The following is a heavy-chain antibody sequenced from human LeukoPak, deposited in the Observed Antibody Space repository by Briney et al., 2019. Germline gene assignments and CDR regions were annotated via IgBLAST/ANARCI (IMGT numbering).Heavy chain of an antibody. V-gene: IGHV3-9*03. Sequence: GGSLRLSCAASGFTFDDYAMHWVRQAPGKGLEWVSGISWNSGTIGYADSVKGRFTISRGNAKNSLYLQMNSLRDDDMALYYCARGNSGSYSQDWFDPWGQGTLVTVSS. D-gene: IGHD1-26*01. CDR3: ARGNSGSYSQDWFDP. CDR2: ISWNSGTI. CDR1: GFTFDDYA. J-gene: IGHJ5*02.